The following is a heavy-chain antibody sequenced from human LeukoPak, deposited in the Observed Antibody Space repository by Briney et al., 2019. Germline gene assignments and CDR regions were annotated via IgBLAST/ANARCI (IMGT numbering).Heavy chain of an antibody. CDR2: ISYDGSNK. V-gene: IGHV3-30*03. J-gene: IGHJ3*02. D-gene: IGHD2-15*01. Sequence: GGSLRLSCAASGFNFSSYVMHWVRQAPGKGLEWVAVISYDGSNKYYADSVKGRFTISRDDSKNTLYLQMNSLKTEDTAVYYCTTDYCSGGSCRSGAFDIWGQGTMVTVSS. CDR1: GFNFSSYV. CDR3: TTDYCSGGSCRSGAFDI.